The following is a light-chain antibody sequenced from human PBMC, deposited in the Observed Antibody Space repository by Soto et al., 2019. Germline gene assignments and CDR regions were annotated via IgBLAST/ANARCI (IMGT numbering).Light chain of an antibody. CDR1: QSLRSTY. CDR2: GAS. CDR3: QQYGSSPRE. Sequence: EVVLTQSPGTLSLSPVEGATLACMASQSLRSTYLAWYQQKPGQAPRLLIYGASNRATGIPDRFSGSGSGTDFTLTISRLEPEDFAMYYCQQYGSSPREFGQGTKVDIK. J-gene: IGKJ1*01. V-gene: IGKV3-20*01.